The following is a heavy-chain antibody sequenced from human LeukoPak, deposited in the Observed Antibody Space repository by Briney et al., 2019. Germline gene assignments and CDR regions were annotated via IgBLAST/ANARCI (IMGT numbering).Heavy chain of an antibody. CDR2: IYTSGST. Sequence: SETLSLTCTVSGGSISSGSYYWSWIRQPAGKGLEWIGRIYTSGSTNYNPSLKSRVTISVDTSKNQFSLKLSSVTAADTAVYYCARGVEGTYYDILTGYRDYYYYYMDVWGKGTTVTVSS. J-gene: IGHJ6*03. D-gene: IGHD3-9*01. CDR1: GGSISSGSYY. V-gene: IGHV4-61*02. CDR3: ARGVEGTYYDILTGYRDYYYYYMDV.